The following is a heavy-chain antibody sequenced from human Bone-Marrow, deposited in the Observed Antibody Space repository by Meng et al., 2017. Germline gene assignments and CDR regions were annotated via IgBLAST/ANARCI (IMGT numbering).Heavy chain of an antibody. V-gene: IGHV4-4*07. Sequence: PETLSLTCTVSGGSISSYYWSWIRQPAGKGLEWIGRIYTSGSTNYNPSLKSRVTMSVDTSKNQFSLKLSSVTAADTAVYYCARDEFCSSTSCYDWYFDLWGRGTLVTVSS. CDR3: ARDEFCSSTSCYDWYFDL. J-gene: IGHJ2*01. CDR2: IYTSGST. CDR1: GGSISSYY. D-gene: IGHD2-2*01.